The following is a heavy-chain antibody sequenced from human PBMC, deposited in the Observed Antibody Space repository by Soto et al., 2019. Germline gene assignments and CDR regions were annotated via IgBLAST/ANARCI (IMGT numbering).Heavy chain of an antibody. D-gene: IGHD2-15*01. CDR1: GFTFSSCA. CDR2: ISGSAGTT. J-gene: IGHJ4*02. CDR3: ARGGRDSCYSEIHN. Sequence: GGSLRLSCAASGFTFSSCAMSWVRQAPGKGLEWVSVISGSAGTTFYTDSVKGRFIISRDQSNNTLYLQMNNLRAEDTAIYYCARGGRDSCYSEIHNWGQGTLVTVSS. V-gene: IGHV3-23*01.